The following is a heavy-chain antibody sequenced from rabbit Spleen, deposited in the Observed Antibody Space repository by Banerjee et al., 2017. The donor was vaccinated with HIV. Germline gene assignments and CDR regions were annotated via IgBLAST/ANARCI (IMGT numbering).Heavy chain of an antibody. CDR2: INTNNGNS. D-gene: IGHD1-1*01. CDR3: ARDLAAVIGWNFGL. CDR1: GFSFSNKAV. J-gene: IGHJ4*01. Sequence: QEQLVEYGGDLVQPEGSLTLTCKASGFSFSNKAVMCWVRQAPGKGLEYIACINTNNGNSVYANWAKGRFTISKTSSTTVTLQMTSLTAADTATYFCARDLAAVIGWNFGLWGPGTLVTVS. V-gene: IGHV1S45*01.